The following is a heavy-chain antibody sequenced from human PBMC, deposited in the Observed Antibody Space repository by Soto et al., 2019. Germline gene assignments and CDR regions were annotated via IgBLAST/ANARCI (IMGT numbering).Heavy chain of an antibody. CDR3: ARDIPTYCGGDCSDDAFDI. J-gene: IGHJ3*02. CDR1: GGTFSSYA. V-gene: IGHV1-69*01. D-gene: IGHD2-21*02. CDR2: IIPIFGTA. Sequence: QVQLVQSGAEVKKPGSSVKVSCKASGGTFSSYAISWVRQAPGQGLEWMGGIIPIFGTANYAQKFQGRVTITADESTSTAYTELSSLRSEDTAVYYCARDIPTYCGGDCSDDAFDIWGQGTMVTVSS.